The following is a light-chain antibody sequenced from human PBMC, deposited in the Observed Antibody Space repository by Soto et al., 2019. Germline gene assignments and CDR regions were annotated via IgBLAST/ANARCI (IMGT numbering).Light chain of an antibody. CDR1: SSNIGAGYD. CDR2: GHT. V-gene: IGLV1-40*01. J-gene: IGLJ1*01. Sequence: QSVLTQPPSVSGAPGQRVTIYCTGSSSNIGAGYDVHWYQHLPGTSPKLLIYGHTNRPSGVPDRVSGSRSGTTASLAITGLRPDDDADYYCQSYDTRLRGYVFATGTKLTVL. CDR3: QSYDTRLRGYV.